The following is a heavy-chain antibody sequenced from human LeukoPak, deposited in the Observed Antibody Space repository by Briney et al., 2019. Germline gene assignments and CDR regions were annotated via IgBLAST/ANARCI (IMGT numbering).Heavy chain of an antibody. CDR3: AREGLLWSRGEYYFDY. V-gene: IGHV3-74*01. CDR1: GFTFSSYW. J-gene: IGHJ4*02. CDR2: INSDGSST. D-gene: IGHD3-10*01. Sequence: PGGSLRLSCAASGFTFSSYWMHWVRHAPGKGLVWVSRINSDGSSTSYADSVKGRFTISRDNAKNTLYLQMNSLRAEDTAVYYCAREGLLWSRGEYYFDYWGQGTLVTVSS.